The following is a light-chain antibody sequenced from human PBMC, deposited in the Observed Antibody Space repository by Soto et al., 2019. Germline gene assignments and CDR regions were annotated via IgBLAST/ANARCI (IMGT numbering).Light chain of an antibody. CDR1: QGISSY. V-gene: IGKV1D-8*03. Sequence: VIWMTQSPSVLSSSTGDGVAISCRMSQGISSYLAWYQQKPGKAPELLIYAASTLQSGVPSRFSGSGSGTEFTLTISSLQSEDSAVYFCQQYYYWPPYTFGQGTKVDIK. CDR3: QQYYYWPPYT. J-gene: IGKJ2*01. CDR2: AAS.